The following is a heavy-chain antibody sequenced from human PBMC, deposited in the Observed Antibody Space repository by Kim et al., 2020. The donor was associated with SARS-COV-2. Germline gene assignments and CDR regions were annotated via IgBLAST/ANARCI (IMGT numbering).Heavy chain of an antibody. CDR2: ISGSGGST. D-gene: IGHD6-19*01. CDR3: AGYSSGWSGYYYYYYGMDV. Sequence: GGSLRLSCAASGFTFSSYAMSWVRQAPGKGLEWVSAISGSGGSTYYADSAKGRFTISRDNSKNTLYLQMNSLRAEDTAVYYCAGYSSGWSGYYYYYYGMDVWGQGTTVTVSS. V-gene: IGHV3-23*01. J-gene: IGHJ6*02. CDR1: GFTFSSYA.